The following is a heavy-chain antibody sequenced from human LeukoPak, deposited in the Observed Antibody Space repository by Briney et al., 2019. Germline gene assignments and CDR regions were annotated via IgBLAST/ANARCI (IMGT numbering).Heavy chain of an antibody. V-gene: IGHV4-34*01. Sequence: SETLSLTCAVYGGSFSGYYWSWIRQPPGKGLEWIGEINHSGSTNYNPSLKSRVTISVDTSKNQFSLKLSSVTAADTAVYYCARDYYDSSGYYLLWGQGILVTVSS. J-gene: IGHJ4*02. CDR1: GGSFSGYY. CDR2: INHSGST. D-gene: IGHD3-22*01. CDR3: ARDYYDSSGYYLL.